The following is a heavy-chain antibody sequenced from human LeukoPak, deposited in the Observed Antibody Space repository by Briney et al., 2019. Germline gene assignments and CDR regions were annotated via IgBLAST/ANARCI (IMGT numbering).Heavy chain of an antibody. CDR2: IWSDGTEK. V-gene: IGHV3-33*08. CDR1: GFTYSHYG. CDR3: ARDAERGFDYSNSLKY. D-gene: IGHD4-11*01. Sequence: GGSLRLSCTASGFTYSHYGMHWVRQAPGKGLEWVAVIWSDGTEKHYSDAVKGRFTISGDNFGNTLYLQMNSLRGEDTAVYYCARDAERGFDYSNSLKYWGQGTLVTVSS. J-gene: IGHJ4*02.